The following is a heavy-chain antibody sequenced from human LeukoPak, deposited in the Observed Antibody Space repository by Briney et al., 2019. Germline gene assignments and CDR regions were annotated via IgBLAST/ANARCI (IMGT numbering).Heavy chain of an antibody. CDR1: GYSFTSYW. V-gene: IGHV5-51*01. CDR2: IYPGDSDT. J-gene: IGHJ4*02. Sequence: GESLKISRKGSGYSFTSYWIGLVPQIPRKGLEWMGIIYPGDSDTRYSPSFQGQVTISADKSISTAYLQWSSLKASDTAMYYCARQRSSGWNDFDYWGQGTLVTVSS. CDR3: ARQRSSGWNDFDY. D-gene: IGHD6-19*01.